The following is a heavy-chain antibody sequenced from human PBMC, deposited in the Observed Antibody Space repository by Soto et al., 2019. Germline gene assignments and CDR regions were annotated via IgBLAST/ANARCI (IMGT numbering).Heavy chain of an antibody. V-gene: IGHV4-59*01. Sequence: SETLSLTCTVSGGSINSYYWSWIRQPPGKGLEWIGYIYYSGSTNYNPSLKSRVTISVDTSKNQFSLKLSSVTAADTAVYYCARSGYSYGTDYWGQGTLVTVS. CDR3: ARSGYSYGTDY. CDR1: GGSINSYY. J-gene: IGHJ4*02. D-gene: IGHD5-18*01. CDR2: IYYSGST.